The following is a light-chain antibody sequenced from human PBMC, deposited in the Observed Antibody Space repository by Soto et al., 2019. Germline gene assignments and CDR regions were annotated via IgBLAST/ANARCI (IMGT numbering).Light chain of an antibody. J-gene: IGKJ5*01. CDR2: AAS. Sequence: DIQLTQSPSFLAASVGDRVTITCRASQGISSNLAWYQQKPGKAPKLLLYAASTLQSGVPSRFSSSGSGTEFTLTSSSLQPEDSATYQCQQLNSYPITFGQGTRLEIK. V-gene: IGKV1-9*01. CDR3: QQLNSYPIT. CDR1: QGISSN.